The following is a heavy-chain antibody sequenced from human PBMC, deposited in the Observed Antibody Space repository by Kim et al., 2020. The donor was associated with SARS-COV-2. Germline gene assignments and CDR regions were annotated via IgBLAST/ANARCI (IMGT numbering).Heavy chain of an antibody. V-gene: IGHV3-13*01. Sequence: GGSLRLSCAASGFTFSSYDMHWVRQATGKGLEWVSAIGTAGDTYYPGSVKGRFTISRENAKNSLYLQMNSLRAGDTAVYYCARANYGDYGYYYYGMDVWGQGTTVTVSS. CDR2: IGTAGDT. CDR3: ARANYGDYGYYYYGMDV. J-gene: IGHJ6*02. D-gene: IGHD4-17*01. CDR1: GFTFSSYD.